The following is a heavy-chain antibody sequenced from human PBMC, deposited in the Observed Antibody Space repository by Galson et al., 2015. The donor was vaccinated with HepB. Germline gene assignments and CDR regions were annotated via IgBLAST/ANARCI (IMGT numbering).Heavy chain of an antibody. D-gene: IGHD6-19*01. J-gene: IGHJ4*02. CDR1: GYTFTTYG. CDR2: ISPYNDNT. V-gene: IGHV1-18*01. Sequence: SVKVSCKASGYTFTTYGITWVRQAPRQGLEWMGWISPYNDNTNYAQTLQGRVTMTTDTSTSTAYMELRSLTSDDTAVYYCARAGYSSGWDFWGQGTLVTVSS. CDR3: ARAGYSSGWDF.